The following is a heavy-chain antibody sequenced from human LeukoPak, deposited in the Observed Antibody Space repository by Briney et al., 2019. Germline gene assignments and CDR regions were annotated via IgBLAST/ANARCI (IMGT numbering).Heavy chain of an antibody. CDR2: VSSSGGIP. CDR3: AKDKDSTSSNGFNH. V-gene: IGHV3-23*01. D-gene: IGHD2-8*01. CDR1: GFRFSSFA. J-gene: IGHJ4*02. Sequence: GGSLRLSCEASGFRFSSFAMSWVRQTPGKGLEWVSSVSSSGGIPHYADAVEGRFTISRDNSQNTLYLHMNSLRGEDTAVYYCAKDKDSTSSNGFNHWGQGTLVTVSS.